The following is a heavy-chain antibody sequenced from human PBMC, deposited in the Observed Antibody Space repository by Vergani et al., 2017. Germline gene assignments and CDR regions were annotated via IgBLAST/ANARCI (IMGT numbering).Heavy chain of an antibody. V-gene: IGHV3-15*01. CDR3: TTEDLKN. CDR1: VFTFTSAW. Sequence: EAHLEESGGGLVKLGGSLRLSCAASVFTFTSAWMSWVRQAPGKGLQWVGRIKSKTDGETIDYAAPVKGRFTISRDDSKSTLSLQMNSLKTEDTAIYYCTTEDLKNWGQGTLVTVSS. CDR2: IKSKTDGETI. J-gene: IGHJ4*02.